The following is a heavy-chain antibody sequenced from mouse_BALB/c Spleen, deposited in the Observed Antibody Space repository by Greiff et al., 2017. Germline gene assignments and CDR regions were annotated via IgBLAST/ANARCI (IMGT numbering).Heavy chain of an antibody. CDR3: TSTTVVADY. CDR2: IDPETGGT. D-gene: IGHD1-1*01. J-gene: IGHJ2*01. CDR1: GYTFTDYE. V-gene: IGHV1-15*01. Sequence: QVQLKESGAELVRPGASVTLSCKASGYTFTDYEMHWVKQTPVHGLEWIGAIDPETGGTAYNQKCKGKATLTADKSSSTAYMELRSLTSEDSAVYYCTSTTVVADYWGQGTTLTVSS.